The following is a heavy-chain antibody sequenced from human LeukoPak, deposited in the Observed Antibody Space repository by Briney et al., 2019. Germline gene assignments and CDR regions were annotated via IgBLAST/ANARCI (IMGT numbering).Heavy chain of an antibody. CDR3: AKDTLEYSGWT. J-gene: IGHJ5*02. CDR2: ISGGGDTI. D-gene: IGHD6-19*01. CDR1: GFTLSSYE. Sequence: GGSLRLSCAASGFTLSSYEMNWVRQAPGKGLEWLSYISGGGDTIYYADSVRGRFTIPRDNAKISVYPDMYNLRADDTAFYYCAKDTLEYSGWTWGQETRVSVP. V-gene: IGHV3-48*03.